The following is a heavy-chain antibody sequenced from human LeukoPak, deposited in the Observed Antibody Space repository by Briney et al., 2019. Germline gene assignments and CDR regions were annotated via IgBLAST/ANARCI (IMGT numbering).Heavy chain of an antibody. D-gene: IGHD4-23*01. Sequence: GGSLRLSCAASGFTFSTYAMSWVRQAPGKGLEWVSAIRSSGDNTYYTDSVKGRFTISRDISKNTLYLQMNSLGVDDTAVYYCAKGTYGGNPGRYFDYWGQGTLVTVS. CDR3: AKGTYGGNPGRYFDY. CDR2: IRSSGDNT. V-gene: IGHV3-23*01. CDR1: GFTFSTYA. J-gene: IGHJ4*02.